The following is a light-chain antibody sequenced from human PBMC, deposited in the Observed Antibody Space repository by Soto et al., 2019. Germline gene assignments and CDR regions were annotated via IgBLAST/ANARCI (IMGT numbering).Light chain of an antibody. J-gene: IGKJ1*01. CDR1: QSISSN. Sequence: EIVMTQSPATLSVSPGERATLSCRASQSISSNLAWYQQKPGQAPRLLIYGASTRATGIPARFSGSGPGTEFTLTITSLQSEDVAVYYCQQYHNWPPCTFGQGTKVEIK. CDR2: GAS. CDR3: QQYHNWPPCT. V-gene: IGKV3-15*01.